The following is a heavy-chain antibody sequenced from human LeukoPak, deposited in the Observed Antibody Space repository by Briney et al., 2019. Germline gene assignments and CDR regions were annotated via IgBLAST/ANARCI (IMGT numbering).Heavy chain of an antibody. J-gene: IGHJ5*02. CDR2: ISGSGGST. Sequence: PGGSLRLSCAASGFTFSSYAMSWVRQAPGKGLEWVSAISGSGGSTYYADSVKGRFTISRDNSKNSLYLQMNSLRAEDTAVYYCARALNPTIFGVSRFDPWGQGTLVTVSS. V-gene: IGHV3-23*01. CDR3: ARALNPTIFGVSRFDP. CDR1: GFTFSSYA. D-gene: IGHD3-3*01.